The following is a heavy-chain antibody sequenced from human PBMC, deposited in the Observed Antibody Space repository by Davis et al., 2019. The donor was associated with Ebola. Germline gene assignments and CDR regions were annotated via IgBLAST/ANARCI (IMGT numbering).Heavy chain of an antibody. Sequence: GSLRLSCAVYGGSFSGYYWSWIRQPPGKGLEWIGEINHSGSTNYKPSLKSRVTISVDTSKNQFSLKLSSVTAADTAVYYCARSGGWILLWPRSMDVWGQGTTVTVSS. V-gene: IGHV4-34*01. CDR3: ARSGGWILLWPRSMDV. CDR1: GGSFSGYY. D-gene: IGHD5-18*01. CDR2: INHSGST. J-gene: IGHJ6*02.